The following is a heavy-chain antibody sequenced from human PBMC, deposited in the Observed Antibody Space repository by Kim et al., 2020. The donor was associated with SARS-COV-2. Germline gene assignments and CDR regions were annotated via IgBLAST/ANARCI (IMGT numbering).Heavy chain of an antibody. Sequence: GGSLRLSCAASGFTFSSYSMNWVRQAPGKGLEWVSSISSSSSYIYYADSVKGRFTISRDNAKNSLYLQMNSLRAEDTAVYYCARVNYDFWSGPRASYYYYMDVWGKGTTVTVSS. CDR2: ISSSSSYI. J-gene: IGHJ6*03. CDR1: GFTFSSYS. D-gene: IGHD3-3*01. V-gene: IGHV3-21*01. CDR3: ARVNYDFWSGPRASYYYYMDV.